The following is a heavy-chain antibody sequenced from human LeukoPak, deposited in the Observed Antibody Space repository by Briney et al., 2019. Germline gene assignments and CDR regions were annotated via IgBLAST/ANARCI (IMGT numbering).Heavy chain of an antibody. J-gene: IGHJ4*02. CDR1: GVTFSRLV. CDR3: TRDAGDYGGSGSYPDY. D-gene: IGHD3-10*01. V-gene: IGHV1-69*13. Sequence: GASVKVSCKASGVTFSRLVVSWVRQAPGQGLEWMGQIIPYFGTSNYAQNFQGRVTLTADEATNTAYMELNRLRSDDTAAYYCTRDAGDYGGSGSYPDYWGQGTLVTVSS. CDR2: IIPYFGTS.